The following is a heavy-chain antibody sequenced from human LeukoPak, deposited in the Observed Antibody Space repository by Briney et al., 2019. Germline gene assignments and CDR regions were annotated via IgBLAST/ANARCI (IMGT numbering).Heavy chain of an antibody. D-gene: IGHD6-13*01. V-gene: IGHV4-59*01. J-gene: IGHJ5*02. CDR3: ARVGLTYSSSWSQRFDP. Sequence: SETLSLTCTVSGGSISSYYWSWIRQPPGKGLEWIGYIYYSGSTNYNPSLKSRVTISVDTSKNQFSLKLSSVTAADTAVYYCARVGLTYSSSWSQRFDPWGQGTLVTVSS. CDR2: IYYSGST. CDR1: GGSISSYY.